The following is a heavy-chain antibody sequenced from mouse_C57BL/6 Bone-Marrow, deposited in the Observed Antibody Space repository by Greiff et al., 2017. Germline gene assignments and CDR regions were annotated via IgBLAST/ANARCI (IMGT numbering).Heavy chain of an antibody. Sequence: EVKLVDSGPELVKPGASVKIPCKASGYTFTDYNMDWVKQSHGKSLEWIGDINPNNGGTIYNQKFKGKATLTVDKSSSTAYMELRSLTSEDTAVYYCAREGANWDWYFDVWGTGTTVTVSS. D-gene: IGHD4-1*01. CDR2: INPNNGGT. J-gene: IGHJ1*03. CDR1: GYTFTDYN. CDR3: AREGANWDWYFDV. V-gene: IGHV1-18*01.